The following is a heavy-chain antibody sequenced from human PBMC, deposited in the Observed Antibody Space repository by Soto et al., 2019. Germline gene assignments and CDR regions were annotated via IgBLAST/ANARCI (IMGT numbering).Heavy chain of an antibody. CDR2: IGTAGDT. CDR1: GFTFSSYD. J-gene: IGHJ3*02. V-gene: IGHV3-13*01. D-gene: IGHD3-10*01. CDR3: ARGPYYCGSGSAHGGAFDI. Sequence: EVQLVESGGGLLQPGGSLRLSCAASGFTFSSYDMHWVRQATGKGLEWVSAIGTAGDTYYPGSVKGRFTSSRENAKNSVYLQMNNRRAGDKAGDYCARGPYYCGSGSAHGGAFDIWGQGTMVTVSS.